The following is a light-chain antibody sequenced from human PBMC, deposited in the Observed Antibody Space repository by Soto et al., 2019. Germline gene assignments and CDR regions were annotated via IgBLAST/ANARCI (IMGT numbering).Light chain of an antibody. CDR1: QSVLYNSDNKNY. J-gene: IGKJ4*01. CDR3: QQYYPTLS. Sequence: DIVMTQSPDSLAVSLGERATINCNSSQSVLYNSDNKNYLAWYQQKARKPPKLLIYWASTRDSGVPDRFSGSGSGADFTITINNLQGEDLAVYYCQQYYPTLSFGWGTKVEIK. CDR2: WAS. V-gene: IGKV4-1*01.